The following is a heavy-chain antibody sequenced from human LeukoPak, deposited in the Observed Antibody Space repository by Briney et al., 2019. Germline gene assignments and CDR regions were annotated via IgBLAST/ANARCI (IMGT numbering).Heavy chain of an antibody. D-gene: IGHD2-8*01. V-gene: IGHV1-69*06. CDR1: GGTFSSYA. Sequence: SVKVSCKASGGTFSSYAISWVRQAPGQGLEWMGGIIPIFGTAHYAQKFQGRVTITADKSPSTAYMELSSLRSEDTAVYYCARDCTNGVCSKGGVDYWGQGTLVTVSS. CDR2: IIPIFGTA. J-gene: IGHJ4*02. CDR3: ARDCTNGVCSKGGVDY.